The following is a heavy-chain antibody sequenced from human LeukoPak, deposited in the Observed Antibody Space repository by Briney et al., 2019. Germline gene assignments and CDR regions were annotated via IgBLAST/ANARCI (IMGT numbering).Heavy chain of an antibody. CDR1: GGSISSSNW. J-gene: IGHJ4*02. CDR3: ARADKVLLWFGELSPFFDY. Sequence: PSGTLSLTCAVSGGSISSSNWWSWIRQPPGKGLEWIGEINHSGSTNYNPSLKSRVTISVDTSKNQFSLKLSSVTAADTAVYYCARADKVLLWFGELSPFFDYWGQGTLVTVSS. CDR2: INHSGST. V-gene: IGHV4-4*02. D-gene: IGHD3-10*01.